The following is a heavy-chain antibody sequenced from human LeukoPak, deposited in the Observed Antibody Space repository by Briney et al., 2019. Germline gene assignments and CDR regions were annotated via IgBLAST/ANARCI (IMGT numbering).Heavy chain of an antibody. CDR1: GGSISSYY. D-gene: IGHD5-18*01. V-gene: IGHV4-59*01. CDR2: IYYSGST. Sequence: MSSETLSLTCTVSGGSISSYYWSWIRQPPGKGLEWIGYIYYSGSTNYNPSLKSRVTISVDTSKNQFSLKLSSVTAADTAVYYCARVGYSYGFEQYYYYYMDVWGKGTTVTVSS. J-gene: IGHJ6*03. CDR3: ARVGYSYGFEQYYYYYMDV.